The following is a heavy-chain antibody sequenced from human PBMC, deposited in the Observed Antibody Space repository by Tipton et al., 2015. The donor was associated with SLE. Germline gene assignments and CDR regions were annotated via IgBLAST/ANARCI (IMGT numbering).Heavy chain of an antibody. V-gene: IGHV4-59*12. CDR1: GGFISSYY. CDR2: IYYSGST. J-gene: IGHJ4*02. Sequence: TLSLTCTVSGGFISSYYWSWIRQPPGKGLEWIGYIYYSGSTNYNPSLKSRVTISVDRSKNQFSLKLSSVTAADTAVYCCARVGSYFDYWGQGTLVTVSS. CDR3: ARVGSYFDY.